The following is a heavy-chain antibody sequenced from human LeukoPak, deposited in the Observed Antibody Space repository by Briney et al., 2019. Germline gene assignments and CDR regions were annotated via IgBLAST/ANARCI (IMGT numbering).Heavy chain of an antibody. CDR2: INHSGST. Sequence: SETLSLTCAVYGGSLSGYYWSWIRQPPGKGLEWIGEINHSGSTSNNPSLKSRVTISVDTSQNQFSLKLSSVTAADTAVYYCARLSRITLIVVAAEAFDIWGQGTMGSVSS. V-gene: IGHV4-34*01. CDR3: ARLSRITLIVVAAEAFDI. CDR1: GGSLSGYY. J-gene: IGHJ3*02. D-gene: IGHD3-22*01.